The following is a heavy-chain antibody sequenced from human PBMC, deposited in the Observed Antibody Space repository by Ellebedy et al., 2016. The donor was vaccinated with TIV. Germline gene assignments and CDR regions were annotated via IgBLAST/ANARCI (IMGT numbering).Heavy chain of an antibody. Sequence: GESLKISCAASGFSTSGMHWVRQAPGKGLEWVAFIRSDGSNKYYADSVKGRFTISRDNAKNTLYLQMDSLRAEDTAVYYCARSLGYYGPRYHLDYWGQGTLVTVSS. J-gene: IGHJ4*02. V-gene: IGHV3-30*02. CDR1: GFSTSG. CDR2: IRSDGSNK. D-gene: IGHD3-10*01. CDR3: ARSLGYYGPRYHLDY.